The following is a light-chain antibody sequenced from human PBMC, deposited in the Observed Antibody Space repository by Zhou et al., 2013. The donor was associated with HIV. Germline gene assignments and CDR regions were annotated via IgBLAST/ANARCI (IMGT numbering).Light chain of an antibody. CDR1: QNIKTS. CDR3: QQRSNWPYT. V-gene: IGKV3-11*01. J-gene: IGKJ2*01. CDR2: DAS. Sequence: DIVLTQSPATLSLSPGERGTLSCRASQNIKTSLAWYQQKPGQPPRLLIYDASNRATGIPARFSGSGSGTDFTLTISSLEPEDFAVYYCQQRSNWPYTFGQGTKLEIK.